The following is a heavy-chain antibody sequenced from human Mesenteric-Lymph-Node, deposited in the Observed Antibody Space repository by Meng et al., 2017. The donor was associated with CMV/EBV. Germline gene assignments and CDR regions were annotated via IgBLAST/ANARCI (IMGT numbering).Heavy chain of an antibody. J-gene: IGHJ4*02. CDR2: INHSGNT. Sequence: SETLSLTCAVYRGTFSGYYWTWIRQPPGKGLEWIGEINHSGNTNYNPSLKSRVTMSVDTSKNQFSLKLTSVTAADTAVYYCARGQCYDILTGYYADYWGQGTLVTVSS. D-gene: IGHD3-9*01. V-gene: IGHV4-34*01. CDR1: RGTFSGYY. CDR3: ARGQCYDILTGYYADY.